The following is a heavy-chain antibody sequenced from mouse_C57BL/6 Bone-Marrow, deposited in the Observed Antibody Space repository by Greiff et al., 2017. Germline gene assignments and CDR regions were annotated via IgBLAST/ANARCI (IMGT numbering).Heavy chain of an antibody. D-gene: IGHD2-5*01. CDR3: ASYYSNSWFAY. Sequence: QVQLQQSGPGLVQPSQSLSITCTVSGFSLTSYGVHWVRQSPGKGLEWLGVIWSGGSTDYNAAFISRLSISKDNSKGQVFFKMNSLQADDTAIYYCASYYSNSWFAYWGQGTLVTVSA. V-gene: IGHV2-2*01. CDR2: IWSGGST. CDR1: GFSLTSYG. J-gene: IGHJ3*01.